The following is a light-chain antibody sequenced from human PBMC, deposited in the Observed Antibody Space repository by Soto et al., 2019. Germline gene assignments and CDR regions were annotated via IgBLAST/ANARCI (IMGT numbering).Light chain of an antibody. CDR3: SSYVGSNVV. V-gene: IGLV2-8*01. J-gene: IGLJ2*01. CDR2: DFT. Sequence: QSALAQPPSASGSPGQSVTISCTGTCSDDGGYNFVSWYQQHPGKAPKLIIYDFTKRPSGVPDRFSGSKSGNTASLAVSGLQTEDEADYYCSSYVGSNVVFGGGTKLTVL. CDR1: CSDDGGYNF.